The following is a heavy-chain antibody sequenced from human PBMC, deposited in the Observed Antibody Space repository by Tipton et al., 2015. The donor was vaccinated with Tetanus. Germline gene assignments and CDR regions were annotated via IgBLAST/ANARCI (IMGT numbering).Heavy chain of an antibody. J-gene: IGHJ2*01. V-gene: IGHV3-33*01. CDR1: GFTFSSYG. D-gene: IGHD2-2*01. CDR3: ASGSAIVRARDWCFDV. Sequence: SLRLSCAASGFTFSSYGTHWARQPPGKGLEWVALIWYDGSNKNYADHEKGRFTIYRDNYKNSLYHQMNSLSAEDTAVYYCASGSAIVRARDWCFDVGGCGTLVSVSS. CDR2: IWYDGSNK.